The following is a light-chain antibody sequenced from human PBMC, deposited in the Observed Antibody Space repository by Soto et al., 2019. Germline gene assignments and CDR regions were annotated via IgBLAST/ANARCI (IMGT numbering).Light chain of an antibody. CDR3: SSYTSSIL. J-gene: IGLJ2*01. Sequence: QSALTQPASVSGSPGQSITISCTGTSSDVGGYNYVSWYQQHPGKAPKLMIYDVSNWPSGVSNRFSGSKSGNTASLTISGLQAEDEADYYCSSYTSSILFGGGTQLTVL. CDR1: SSDVGGYNY. V-gene: IGLV2-14*01. CDR2: DVS.